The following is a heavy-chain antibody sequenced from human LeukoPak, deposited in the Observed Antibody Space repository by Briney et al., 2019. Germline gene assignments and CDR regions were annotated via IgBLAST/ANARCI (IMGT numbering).Heavy chain of an antibody. CDR3: ASTLRFLEWFPFDP. D-gene: IGHD3-3*01. CDR2: FYYSGST. V-gene: IGHV4-39*01. J-gene: IGHJ5*02. Sequence: NPSETLSLTCTLSGGSISTSTYYWGWIRQPPGKGLEWIGSFYYSGSTYYNPSLKSRVTVSADTSKNQFSLKLSSVTAADTAVYYCASTLRFLEWFPFDPWGQGTLVTVSS. CDR1: GGSISTSTYY.